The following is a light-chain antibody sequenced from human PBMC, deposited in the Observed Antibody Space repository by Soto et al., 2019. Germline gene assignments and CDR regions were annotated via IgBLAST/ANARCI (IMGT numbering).Light chain of an antibody. CDR3: CSYAGSNILV. CDR2: HVT. V-gene: IGLV2-11*01. J-gene: IGLJ2*01. CDR1: SSDVGAYNY. Sequence: QFALTQPRSVSGSPGQSITISCTGTSSDVGAYNYVSWYQQHPGKAPKVLIYHVTERPSGVPDRFSGSKSDNTASLTISGLQAEDEGDYYCCSYAGSNILVFGGGTKVTVL.